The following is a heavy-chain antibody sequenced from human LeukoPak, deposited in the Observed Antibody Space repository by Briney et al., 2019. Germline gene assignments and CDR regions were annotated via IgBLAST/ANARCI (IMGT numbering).Heavy chain of an antibody. D-gene: IGHD1-7*01. CDR3: ARDYVTPGITGTTSPLDY. Sequence: GGSLRLSCAASGFAFSTFAMSWVRQAPGKGLEWVSGIIENGYDKYYADSVKGRFTISRDNSKNTLYLQMNSLRADDTAVYYCARDYVTPGITGTTSPLDYWGQGILVSVSS. J-gene: IGHJ4*02. V-gene: IGHV3-23*01. CDR1: GFAFSTFA. CDR2: IIENGYDK.